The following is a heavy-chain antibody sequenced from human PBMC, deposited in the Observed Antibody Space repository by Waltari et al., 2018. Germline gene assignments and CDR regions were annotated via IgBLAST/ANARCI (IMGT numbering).Heavy chain of an antibody. Sequence: QVQLVQSGAEVKKPGSSVKVSCKASGGTFSSYAISWVRQAPGQGLEWMGGVIPICGTANYAQKFQGRVTITAYESTSTAYMELSSLRSEDTAVYYCARDPYSSSSAYYYYYGMDVWGQGTTVTVSS. V-gene: IGHV1-69*12. CDR1: GGTFSSYA. CDR3: ARDPYSSSSAYYYYYGMDV. D-gene: IGHD6-6*01. J-gene: IGHJ6*02. CDR2: VIPICGTA.